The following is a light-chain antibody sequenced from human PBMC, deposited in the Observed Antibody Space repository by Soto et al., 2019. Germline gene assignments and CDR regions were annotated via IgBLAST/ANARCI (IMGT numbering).Light chain of an antibody. Sequence: EFVLTQSPGTLSLSPGERATLSCRASESVSSSFLTWYQQKPGQAPRLLIYRTSNRVTGIPDRFSGSGSGTDFTLTISRLEPEDFAVYFRQHYGNSLWTFGQGTKVDIK. CDR1: ESVSSSF. CDR2: RTS. CDR3: QHYGNSLWT. V-gene: IGKV3-20*01. J-gene: IGKJ1*01.